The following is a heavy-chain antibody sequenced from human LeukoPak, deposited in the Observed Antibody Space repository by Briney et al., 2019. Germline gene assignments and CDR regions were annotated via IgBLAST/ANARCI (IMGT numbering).Heavy chain of an antibody. J-gene: IGHJ5*01. CDR2: IYSGRTT. CDR1: AGSISSSSHH. Sequence: SETLSLTCTVSAGSISSSSHHWGWIRQSPGKGLEWIGSIYSGRTTYYNPSLNSRVTISVVTSKNQFSLQLSSVTAADTAVYYCVRHDGRGGSTMGAFDSWGQGSLVTVSS. D-gene: IGHD3-3*01. CDR3: VRHDGRGGSTMGAFDS. V-gene: IGHV4-39*01.